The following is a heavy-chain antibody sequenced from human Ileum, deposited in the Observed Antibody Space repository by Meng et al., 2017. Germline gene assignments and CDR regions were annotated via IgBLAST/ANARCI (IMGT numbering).Heavy chain of an antibody. D-gene: IGHD5-18*01. V-gene: IGHV4-34*01. CDR2: IDHSGSP. CDR1: GGSFSGYY. J-gene: IGHJ4*02. Sequence: GSLRLSCDVYGGSFSGYYWSWIRQPPGKGLEWIGEIDHSGSPNLNPSLKSRVTISIDTSKNQFSLKMSSVTAADTDVYYCARGYSLWAYWGQGTLVTVSS. CDR3: ARGYSLWAY.